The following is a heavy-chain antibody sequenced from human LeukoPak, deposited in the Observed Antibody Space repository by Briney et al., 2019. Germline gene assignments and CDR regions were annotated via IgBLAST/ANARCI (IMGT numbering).Heavy chain of an antibody. CDR3: ARYGMTTRKGDY. Sequence: PGGSLRLSSAVSGFNFSDYYMAWIRQAPGKGLEWVSYISPTSTTIYYAGSVKVRFTISRDNTKNSLFLQMNRLRVEDTAVYYCARYGMTTRKGDYWGQGTLVTVSS. D-gene: IGHD3-10*01. CDR1: GFNFSDYY. V-gene: IGHV3-11*04. CDR2: ISPTSTTI. J-gene: IGHJ4*02.